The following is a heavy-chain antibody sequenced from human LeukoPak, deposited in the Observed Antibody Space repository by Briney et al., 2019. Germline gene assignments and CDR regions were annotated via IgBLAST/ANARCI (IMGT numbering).Heavy chain of an antibody. CDR1: GGSISSSSYY. J-gene: IGHJ3*02. V-gene: IGHV4-39*07. D-gene: IGHD4-17*01. Sequence: SETLSLTCTVSGGSISSSSYYWGWIRQPPGKGLEWIGSIYYSGSTYYNPSLKSRVTISVDTSKNQFSLKLSSVTAADTAVYYCAGDTRWGLYGDSNEAAFDIWGQGTMVTVSS. CDR2: IYYSGST. CDR3: AGDTRWGLYGDSNEAAFDI.